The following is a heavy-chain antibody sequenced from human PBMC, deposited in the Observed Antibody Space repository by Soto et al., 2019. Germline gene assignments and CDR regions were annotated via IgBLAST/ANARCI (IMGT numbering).Heavy chain of an antibody. Sequence: SETLSLTCTVSGGSISSSSYYWGWIRQPPGKGLEWIGSIYYSGSTYYNPSLKSRVTISVDTSKNQFSLKLSSVTAADTAVYYCARHCSSTSCYAFDIWGQGTMVTVSS. CDR3: ARHCSSTSCYAFDI. CDR2: IYYSGST. D-gene: IGHD2-2*01. V-gene: IGHV4-39*01. CDR1: GGSISSSSYY. J-gene: IGHJ3*02.